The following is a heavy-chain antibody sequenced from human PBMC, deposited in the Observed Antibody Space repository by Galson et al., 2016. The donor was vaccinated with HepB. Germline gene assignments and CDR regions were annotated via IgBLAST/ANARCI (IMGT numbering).Heavy chain of an antibody. D-gene: IGHD2-2*01. V-gene: IGHV5-51*01. CDR2: IYPGDSDT. CDR3: ASQGQELVVGPAAVYWFER. J-gene: IGHJ5*02. CDR1: GYRFANYW. Sequence: QSGAEVKKPGESLKISCKGSGYRFANYWIGWVRQMPGKGLEWMGIIYPGDSDTRYSPSFQGQVTISADKSISTAYRQWSSLKAADTAIYYCASQGQELVVGPAAVYWFERWGHGTLVTVSP.